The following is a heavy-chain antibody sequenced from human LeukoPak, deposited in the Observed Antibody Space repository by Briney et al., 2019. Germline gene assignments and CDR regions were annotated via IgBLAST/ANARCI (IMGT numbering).Heavy chain of an antibody. CDR3: ARVRRKGTAFDP. Sequence: ASVKVSCKASGYTFTSYDINWVRQATGQGLEWMGWMNPNSGNTGYAQKFQGRVTMTRNTSISTAYMELSSLRSEDTAVYYCARVRRKGTAFDPWGRGTLVTVSS. CDR2: MNPNSGNT. V-gene: IGHV1-8*01. J-gene: IGHJ5*02. CDR1: GYTFTSYD. D-gene: IGHD3-10*01.